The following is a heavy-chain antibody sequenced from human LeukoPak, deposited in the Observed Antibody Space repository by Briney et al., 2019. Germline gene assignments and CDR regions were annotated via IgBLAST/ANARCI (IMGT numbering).Heavy chain of an antibody. CDR3: ARHYDSGTYPLDY. D-gene: IGHD3-10*01. Sequence: SETLSLTCTVSGGSIGSSNYYWVWIRQPPGKGLEWIGSIYYSGSTYYHPSLKSRITISLDTSKNHFSLKLTSVTAADTAVYYCARHYDSGTYPLDYWGQGTLVTVSS. CDR2: IYYSGST. J-gene: IGHJ4*02. CDR1: GGSIGSSNYY. V-gene: IGHV4-39*07.